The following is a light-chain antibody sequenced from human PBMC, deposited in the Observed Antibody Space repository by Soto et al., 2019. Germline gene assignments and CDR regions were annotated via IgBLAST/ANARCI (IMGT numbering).Light chain of an antibody. J-gene: IGKJ1*01. CDR2: GTS. V-gene: IGKV3-20*01. Sequence: VVLTQSPGTLSLSPGERATLYCRTSQTIVSTYLAWYQHKAGQAPRLLMYGTSSRATGIPDRFSGSGSGKDFTLTISSVEPEDSAIFYCQQYSGSPPRTFGQGTKVDIK. CDR1: QTIVSTY. CDR3: QQYSGSPPRT.